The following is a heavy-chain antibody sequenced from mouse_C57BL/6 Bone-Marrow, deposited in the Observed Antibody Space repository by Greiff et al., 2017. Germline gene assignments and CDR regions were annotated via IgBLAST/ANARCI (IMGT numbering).Heavy chain of an antibody. D-gene: IGHD2-2*01. CDR2: IDPENGDT. CDR1: GFNIKDDY. Sequence: EVQLQQSGAELVRPGASVKLSCTASGFNIKDDYMHWVKQRPEQGLEWIGWIDPENGDTAYASKFQGEATITADTSSNTAYLQLSSLTSEDTAVYYCTYGYDWFAYWGQGTLVTVSA. J-gene: IGHJ3*01. V-gene: IGHV14-4*01. CDR3: TYGYDWFAY.